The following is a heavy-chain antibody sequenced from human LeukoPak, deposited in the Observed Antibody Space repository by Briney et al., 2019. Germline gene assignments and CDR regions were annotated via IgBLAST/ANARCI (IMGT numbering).Heavy chain of an antibody. CDR1: GGSISSYY. CDR2: TYYSGST. J-gene: IGHJ6*03. V-gene: IGHV4-59*01. Sequence: PSETLSLTCTVSGGSISSYYWSWIRQPPGKGLEWIGYTYYSGSTNYNPSLKSRVTISVDTSKNQFSLKLSSVAAADTAVYYCARAQAYYYYYMDVWGKGTMVTVSS. CDR3: ARAQAYYYYYMDV.